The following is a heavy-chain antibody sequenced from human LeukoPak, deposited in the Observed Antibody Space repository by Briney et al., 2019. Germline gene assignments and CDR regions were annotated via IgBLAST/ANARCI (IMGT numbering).Heavy chain of an antibody. CDR2: ISGSGGST. CDR1: GFTFSSYA. CDR3: AKAIHLSTYYYDSSGYSRGFDY. V-gene: IGHV3-23*01. D-gene: IGHD3-22*01. Sequence: GGSLRLSCAASGFTFSSYAMSWVRQAPGKGLEWVSAISGSGGSTYYADSVKGRFTMFRDNSKNTLYLQMNSLRAEDTAVYYCAKAIHLSTYYYDSSGYSRGFDYWGQGTLVTVSS. J-gene: IGHJ4*02.